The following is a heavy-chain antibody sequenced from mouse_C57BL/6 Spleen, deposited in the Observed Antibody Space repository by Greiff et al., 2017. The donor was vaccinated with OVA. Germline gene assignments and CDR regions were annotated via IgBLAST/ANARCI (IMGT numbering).Heavy chain of an antibody. V-gene: IGHV1-5*01. D-gene: IGHD2-4*01. Sequence: SGTVLARPGASVKMSCKTSGYTFTSYWMHWVKQRPGQGLEWIGAIYPGNSDTSYNQKFKGKAKLTAVTSASTAYMELSSLTNEDSAVYYCTKGGSTMTSYYFDYWGQGTTLTVSS. CDR1: GYTFTSYW. J-gene: IGHJ2*01. CDR2: IYPGNSDT. CDR3: TKGGSTMTSYYFDY.